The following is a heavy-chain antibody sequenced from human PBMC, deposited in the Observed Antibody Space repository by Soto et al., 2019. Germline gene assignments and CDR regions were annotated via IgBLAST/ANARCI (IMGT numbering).Heavy chain of an antibody. CDR2: IKSKTDGGTT. CDR3: TTGGFSGGSCYSDGCYYYYGMDV. V-gene: IGHV3-15*07. Sequence: GGSLRLSCAASGFTFSNAWMNWVRQAPGKGLEWVGRIKSKTDGGTTDYAAPGKGRFTIPRDDSKNTLYLQMNSLKTEDTAVYYCTTGGFSGGSCYSDGCYYYYGMDVWGQGTTVTVSS. D-gene: IGHD2-15*01. J-gene: IGHJ6*02. CDR1: GFTFSNAW.